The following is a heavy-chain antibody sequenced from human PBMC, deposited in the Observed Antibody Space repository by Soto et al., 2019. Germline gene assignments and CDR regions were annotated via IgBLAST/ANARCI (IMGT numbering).Heavy chain of an antibody. CDR1: GGTFSSYA. CDR2: IIPIFGTA. CDR3: ALHSGSGSNYYYYGRDV. D-gene: IGHD3-10*01. J-gene: IGHJ6*02. Sequence: QVQLVQSGAEVKKPGSSVKVSCKASGGTFSSYAISWVRQAPGQGLEWMGGIIPIFGTADYAQKFQGSVTITADESTSTAYMELSSLRSEDTAVYYCALHSGSGSNYYYYGRDVWGQGTTVTVSS. V-gene: IGHV1-69*12.